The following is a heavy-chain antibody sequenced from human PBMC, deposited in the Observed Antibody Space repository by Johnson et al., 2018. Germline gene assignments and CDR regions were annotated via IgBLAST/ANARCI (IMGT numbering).Heavy chain of an antibody. CDR3: ARRQHGDYPWSTFDV. Sequence: VQLQESGGGLVQPGGSLRLSCAASGFTFSSYCMYWVRQAPGSGLVWVSHITCDGSSTECAASVKGRFTISRDNAKNTLYLQTDSLRAEDTAVYYCARRQHGDYPWSTFDVWGQGTTVTVSS. CDR1: GFTFSSYC. V-gene: IGHV3-74*03. J-gene: IGHJ3*01. CDR2: ITCDGSST. D-gene: IGHD4-17*01.